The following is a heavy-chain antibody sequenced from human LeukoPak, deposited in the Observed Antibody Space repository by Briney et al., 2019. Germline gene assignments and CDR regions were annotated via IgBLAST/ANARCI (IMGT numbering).Heavy chain of an antibody. V-gene: IGHV4-4*07. J-gene: IGHJ4*02. CDR1: GASISSYY. CDR3: TRDRNLVVVPAVANFDY. D-gene: IGHD2-2*01. Sequence: SETLSLTCTVSGASISSYYWSWVRQPAGKGLEWIGRIYPSGSTNYNPSLKSRVTMSVDTSKNQFSLKLSSVTVADTAVYYCTRDRNLVVVPAVANFDYWGQGTLVTVSS. CDR2: IYPSGST.